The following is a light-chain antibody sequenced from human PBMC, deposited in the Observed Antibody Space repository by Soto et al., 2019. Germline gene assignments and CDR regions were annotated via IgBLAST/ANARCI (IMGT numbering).Light chain of an antibody. CDR2: GAS. V-gene: IGKV1-39*01. CDR1: QRISNY. CDR3: QQSYTTPYT. J-gene: IGKJ2*01. Sequence: DIQMTQSPSSLSASIGDRVTITCRASQRISNYFNWYQQKPGKAPELLIYGASNLQSGVPSRFSGSGSGTEFTLNISSLQPEDDATYYYQQSYTTPYTFGQGTKLEI.